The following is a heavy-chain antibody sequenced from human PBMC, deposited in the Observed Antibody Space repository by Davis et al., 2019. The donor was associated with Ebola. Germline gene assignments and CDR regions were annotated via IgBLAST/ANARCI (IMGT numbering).Heavy chain of an antibody. D-gene: IGHD6-19*01. CDR1: SVSISSHY. J-gene: IGHJ4*02. CDR3: ARVWGNIAVGGYFDS. V-gene: IGHV4-59*11. Sequence: PSETLSLTCTVSSVSISSHYWSWIRQPPGKGLEWIGTIFYSGRTFYNSSLKSRVTFSVDTSKSHFSLRLNSVTAADTAVYYCARVWGNIAVGGYFDSWGQGTLVTVSS. CDR2: IFYSGRT.